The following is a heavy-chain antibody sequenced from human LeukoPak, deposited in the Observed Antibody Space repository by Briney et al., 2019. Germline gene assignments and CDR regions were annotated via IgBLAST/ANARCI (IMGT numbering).Heavy chain of an antibody. CDR3: VKGTSWINPYFYMDV. CDR1: GFTFSSYA. J-gene: IGHJ6*03. CDR2: LSTGGGTA. Sequence: GGSLRLSCSASGFTFSSYAMNWVRQAPGKGLEWVSSLSTGGGTAFYADSVKGHFTISRDNPKSTLYLQMNSLRVEDTAIYYCVKGTSWINPYFYMDVWGKGTTVIVSS. D-gene: IGHD2-2*01. V-gene: IGHV3-23*01.